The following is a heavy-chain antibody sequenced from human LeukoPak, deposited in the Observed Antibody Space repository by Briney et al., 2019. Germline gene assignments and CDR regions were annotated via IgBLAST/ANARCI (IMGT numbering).Heavy chain of an antibody. V-gene: IGHV3-7*01. J-gene: IGHJ4*02. Sequence: TGGSLRLSCAAAGFTFSNFWMSWVRQAPGKGLEWVANIKQDGSEKYYVDSVKGRVTISRDNAKNSLYLQMNSLRAEDTAVYYCARVFGAGYSDYWGQGTLVTVSS. CDR3: ARVFGAGYSDY. CDR2: IKQDGSEK. CDR1: GFTFSNFW. D-gene: IGHD4/OR15-4a*01.